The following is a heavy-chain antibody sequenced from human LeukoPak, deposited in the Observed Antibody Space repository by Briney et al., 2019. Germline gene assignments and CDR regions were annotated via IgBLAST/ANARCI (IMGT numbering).Heavy chain of an antibody. Sequence: SVKVSCKASGGTFSSYAISWVRQAPGQGLEWMGRIIPILGIANYAQKFQERVTINRDMSTSTAYMELSSLRSEDTAVYYCATDDVTTGTKTALGYWGQGTLVTVSS. CDR3: ATDDVTTGTKTALGY. V-gene: IGHV1-69*04. J-gene: IGHJ4*02. CDR2: IIPILGIA. D-gene: IGHD1-1*01. CDR1: GGTFSSYA.